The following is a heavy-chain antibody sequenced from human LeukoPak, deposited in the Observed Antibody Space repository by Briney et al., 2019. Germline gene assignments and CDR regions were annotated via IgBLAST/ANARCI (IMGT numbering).Heavy chain of an antibody. Sequence: PSETLSLTCSVSGGSISNSNYYWSWIRQPPGKGLEWIGEINHSGSTNYNPSLKSRVTISVDTSKNQFSLKLSSVTAADTAVYYCARRGRSGYAFDYWGQGTLVTVSS. CDR1: GGSISNSNYY. J-gene: IGHJ4*02. D-gene: IGHD3-3*01. CDR2: INHSGST. CDR3: ARRGRSGYAFDY. V-gene: IGHV4-39*07.